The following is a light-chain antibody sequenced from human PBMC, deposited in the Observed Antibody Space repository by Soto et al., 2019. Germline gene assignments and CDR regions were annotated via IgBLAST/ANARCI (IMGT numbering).Light chain of an antibody. CDR2: GAF. Sequence: EVVLTQSPATLSLSPGERATLSCRAIQGVSSRFLAWYQQKPGQAPRLLIYGAFNRATGIPARFSGSGSGTDFTLTISSLEPEDSAIYYCQQRNIWPPVTFGQGTRLEIK. J-gene: IGKJ5*01. CDR1: QGVSSRF. V-gene: IGKV3-11*01. CDR3: QQRNIWPPVT.